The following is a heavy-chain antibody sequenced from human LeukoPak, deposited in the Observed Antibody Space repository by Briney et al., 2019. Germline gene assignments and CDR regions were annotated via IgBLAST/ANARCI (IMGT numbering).Heavy chain of an antibody. V-gene: IGHV4-39*01. CDR3: VSPRGFSYGYFDY. CDR1: GRSISSSSYY. Sequence: TTSETLSLTCTVSGRSISSSSYYRGWIRQPPGKGLEWIGSIYYSGNTYYNPSLKSRVTISVDTSKNQLSLTPRSVTATYTAVCYFVSPRGFSYGYFDYWGQGTLVTVSS. J-gene: IGHJ4*02. CDR2: IYYSGNT. D-gene: IGHD5-18*01.